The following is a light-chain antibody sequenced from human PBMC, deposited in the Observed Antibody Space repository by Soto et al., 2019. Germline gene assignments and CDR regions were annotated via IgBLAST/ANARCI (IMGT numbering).Light chain of an antibody. V-gene: IGKV1-39*01. CDR1: QSISSY. J-gene: IGKJ1*01. CDR2: AAS. Sequence: DIQMTPSPSSLSASVGDRVTITCRASQSISSYLNWYQQKPGKAPKLLIYAASSLQSGVPSRFSGSGSGTDFTLTISSLQPEDVATYYCQQSYSTPRTFGQGTKVELK. CDR3: QQSYSTPRT.